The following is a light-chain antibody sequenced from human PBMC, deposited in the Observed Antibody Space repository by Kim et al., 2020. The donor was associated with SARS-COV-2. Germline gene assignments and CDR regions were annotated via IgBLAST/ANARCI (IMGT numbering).Light chain of an antibody. J-gene: IGKJ4*01. V-gene: IGKV3D-7*01. Sequence: EIVMTQSPATLSLSPGERATLSCRASQSVSSSYLSWYQQKPGQAPRLVIYGASTRATGIPARFSGSGSGTDFTLTISSLQPEDFAVYYCQQDYNLPLTFGGGTKVDIK. CDR2: GAS. CDR3: QQDYNLPLT. CDR1: QSVSSSY.